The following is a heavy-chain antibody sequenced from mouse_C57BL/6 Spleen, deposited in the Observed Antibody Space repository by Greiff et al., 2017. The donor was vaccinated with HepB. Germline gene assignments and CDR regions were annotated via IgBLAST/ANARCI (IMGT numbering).Heavy chain of an antibody. D-gene: IGHD2-10*02. CDR3: ARAPYGNRAMDY. CDR1: GYTFTSYW. Sequence: QVQLQQPGAELVKPGASVKLSCKASGYTFTSYWMHWVKQRPGQGLEWIGMIHPNSGSTNYNEKFKSKATLTVDKSSSTAYMQLSSLTSEDSAVYYCARAPYGNRAMDYWGQGTSVTVSS. J-gene: IGHJ4*01. V-gene: IGHV1-64*01. CDR2: IHPNSGST.